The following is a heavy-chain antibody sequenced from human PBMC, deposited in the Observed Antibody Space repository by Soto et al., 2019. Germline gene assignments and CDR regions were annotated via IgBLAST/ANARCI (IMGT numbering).Heavy chain of an antibody. CDR2: MNPNSGNT. CDR1: GYTFTSYD. CDR3: ARSYGAAAGTDMDV. Sequence: GASVKVSCKASGYTFTSYDINWVRQATGQGLEWMGWMNPNSGNTGYAQKFQGRVTMTRNTSISTAYMELSSQRSEDTAVYYCARSYGAAAGTDMDVWGKGTTVTVSS. V-gene: IGHV1-8*01. D-gene: IGHD6-13*01. J-gene: IGHJ6*03.